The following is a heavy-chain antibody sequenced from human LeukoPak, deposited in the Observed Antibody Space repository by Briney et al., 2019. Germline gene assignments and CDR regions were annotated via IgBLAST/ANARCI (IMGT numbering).Heavy chain of an antibody. D-gene: IGHD2-2*01. CDR2: ISAYNGNT. J-gene: IGHJ4*02. Sequence: GASVKVSCKASGYTFTSYGISWVRQAPGQGLEWMGWISAYNGNTNYAQKLQGRVTMTTDTSTSTAYMELRSLRSDDTAVYYCAATTFAVPAAPGDYWGQGTLVTVSS. V-gene: IGHV1-18*01. CDR3: AATTFAVPAAPGDY. CDR1: GYTFTSYG.